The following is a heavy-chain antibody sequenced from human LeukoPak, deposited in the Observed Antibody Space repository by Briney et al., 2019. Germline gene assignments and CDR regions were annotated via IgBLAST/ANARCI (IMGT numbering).Heavy chain of an antibody. Sequence: SETLSLTCTVSGGSISSYYWSWIRQPPGKGLEWIGYIYYSGSTNYNPSLKSRVTISVDTSKSQFSLKLSSVTAADTAVYYCAGGRGYSYGLFDYWGQGTLVTVSS. D-gene: IGHD5-18*01. J-gene: IGHJ4*02. CDR2: IYYSGST. CDR1: GGSISSYY. CDR3: AGGRGYSYGLFDY. V-gene: IGHV4-59*01.